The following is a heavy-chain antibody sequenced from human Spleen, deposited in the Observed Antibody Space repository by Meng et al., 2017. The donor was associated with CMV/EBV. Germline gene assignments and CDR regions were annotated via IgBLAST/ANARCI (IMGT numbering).Heavy chain of an antibody. V-gene: IGHV3-72*01. Sequence: GESLKISCAASGFTFSDYYMDWVRQAPGKGLEWVGRSTNKANIYTSEHAASVKGRFTISRDDSENSLYLQMNSLKTEDTAVYYCARGSVVTPDPSLDFWGQGTLVTVSS. CDR1: GFTFSDYY. J-gene: IGHJ4*02. CDR2: STNKANIYTS. D-gene: IGHD4-23*01. CDR3: ARGSVVTPDPSLDF.